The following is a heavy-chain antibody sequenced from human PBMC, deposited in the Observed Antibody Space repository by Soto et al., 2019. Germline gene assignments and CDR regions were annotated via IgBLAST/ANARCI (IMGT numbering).Heavy chain of an antibody. CDR1: GFTFSSYS. J-gene: IGHJ4*02. Sequence: EVQLLESGGGLVESGGSLRVSCAASGFTFSSYSMNWVRQAPGKGLEWVSSISSSSSYIYYADSLKGRITISRDNAKNSLYLQMNSLRAEDTAVYYCARAGGRQKNGDCDYWGQGTLVTVSS. CDR3: ARAGGRQKNGDCDY. V-gene: IGHV3-21*01. D-gene: IGHD2-8*01. CDR2: ISSSSSYI.